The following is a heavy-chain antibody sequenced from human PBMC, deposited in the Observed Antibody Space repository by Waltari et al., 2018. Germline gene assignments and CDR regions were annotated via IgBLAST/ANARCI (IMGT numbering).Heavy chain of an antibody. CDR3: AKDVPPKTTHYFDY. CDR1: GFTFSRYA. D-gene: IGHD1-7*01. J-gene: IGHJ4*02. CDR2: IRSSGGST. Sequence: EVQLVESGGGLVQPGGSLRLSCAASGFTFSRYAVSWVRQAPGKGLEWVSAIRSSGGSTYYADAVKGRFTISRDNSKNTLYLQMNSLRAEDTAVYYCAKDVPPKTTHYFDYWGQGTLVTVSS. V-gene: IGHV3-23*04.